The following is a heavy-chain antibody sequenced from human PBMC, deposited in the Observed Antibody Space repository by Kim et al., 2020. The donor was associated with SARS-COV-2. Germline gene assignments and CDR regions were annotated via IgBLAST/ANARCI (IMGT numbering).Heavy chain of an antibody. J-gene: IGHJ3*02. Sequence: ASVKVSCKASGYTFTSYGISWVRQAPGQGLEWMGWISAYNGNTNYAQKLQGRVTMTTDTSTSTAYMELRSLRSDDTAVYYCARGRYYYDSSGPNDAFDIWGQGTMVTVSS. CDR2: ISAYNGNT. V-gene: IGHV1-18*01. D-gene: IGHD3-22*01. CDR3: ARGRYYYDSSGPNDAFDI. CDR1: GYTFTSYG.